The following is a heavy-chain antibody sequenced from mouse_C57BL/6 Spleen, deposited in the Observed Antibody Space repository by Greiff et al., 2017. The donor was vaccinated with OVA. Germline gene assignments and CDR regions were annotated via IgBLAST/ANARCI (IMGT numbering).Heavy chain of an antibody. CDR1: GFSLNSYG. Sequence: VQRVESGPGLVAPSQSLSITCTVSGFSLNSYGVSWVRQPPGKGLEWLGVIWGDGSTNYHSALISRLSISKDNSKSQVFLKLNRLQTDDTATYYCAKPLLTVVATDYAMDYWGQGTSVTVSS. V-gene: IGHV2-3*01. J-gene: IGHJ4*01. D-gene: IGHD1-1*01. CDR2: IWGDGST. CDR3: AKPLLTVVATDYAMDY.